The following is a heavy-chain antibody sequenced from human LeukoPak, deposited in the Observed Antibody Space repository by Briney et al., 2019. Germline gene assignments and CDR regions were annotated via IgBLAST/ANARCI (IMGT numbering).Heavy chain of an antibody. CDR2: ISSNSSYI. CDR3: ARAPYGSGLVDY. V-gene: IGHV3-21*01. Sequence: PGGSLRLSCAASGFTFSSYSMNWVRQAPGKGLEWVSSISSNSSYIYYADSVKGRFTISRDNAKNSLYLQMNSLRAEDTAVYYCARAPYGSGLVDYWGQGTLVTVSS. J-gene: IGHJ4*02. CDR1: GFTFSSYS. D-gene: IGHD3-10*01.